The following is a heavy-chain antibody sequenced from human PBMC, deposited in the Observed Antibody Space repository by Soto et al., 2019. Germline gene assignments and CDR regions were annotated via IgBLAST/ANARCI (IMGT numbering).Heavy chain of an antibody. V-gene: IGHV1-69*13. CDR2: IIPIFGTA. CDR1: GGTFSSYA. CDR3: ARDYYDSSGYYGPFDY. J-gene: IGHJ4*02. D-gene: IGHD3-22*01. Sequence: SVKVSCKASGGTFSSYAISWVRQAAGQGLEWMGGIIPIFGTANYAQKFQGRVTITADESTSTAYMELSSLRSEDTAVYYCARDYYDSSGYYGPFDYWGQGTLVTVSS.